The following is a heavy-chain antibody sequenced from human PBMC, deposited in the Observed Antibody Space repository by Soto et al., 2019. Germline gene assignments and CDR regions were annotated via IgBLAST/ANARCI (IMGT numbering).Heavy chain of an antibody. D-gene: IGHD5-12*01. J-gene: IGHJ4*02. CDR2: ISNGAETT. Sequence: QVQLVESGGGLVEPGGSLRLSCAASGFIFTDYSMTWIRHAPGKGLEWVSYISNGAETTQYADSVKGRFTVSRDNAKKVLFLQMSSLRVDDTAVYYCASDPKRRDGYNFDSWGRGALVTVSS. V-gene: IGHV3-11*01. CDR1: GFIFTDYS. CDR3: ASDPKRRDGYNFDS.